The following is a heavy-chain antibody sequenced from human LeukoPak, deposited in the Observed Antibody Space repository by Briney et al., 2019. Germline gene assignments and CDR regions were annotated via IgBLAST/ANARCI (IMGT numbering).Heavy chain of an antibody. V-gene: IGHV4-4*09. D-gene: IGHD3-10*01. CDR2: LYPSGST. Sequence: SETLSLTCTVSGASISSYYWNWIRQSPGKGLEWIGCLYPSGSTNYNPSLKSRVSISVDTSKNQFSLDLNSVAAADTAVYYCARLAIRSTWYFDRWGRGTLVTVSS. CDR3: ARLAIRSTWYFDR. CDR1: GASISSYY. J-gene: IGHJ2*01.